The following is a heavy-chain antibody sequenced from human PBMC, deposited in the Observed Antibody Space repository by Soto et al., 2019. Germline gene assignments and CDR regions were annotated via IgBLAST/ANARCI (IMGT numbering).Heavy chain of an antibody. CDR2: IYHSGST. V-gene: IGHV4-4*02. CDR3: ARGFSRRIAVAGTRAYYFDY. CDR1: GASISSRNW. Sequence: PSDTLSLTCAVSGASISSRNWWSCFRQPPGKGLEWIGEIYHSGSTNYNPSLKSRVTISVDKSKNQFSLKLSSVTAADTAVYYCARGFSRRIAVAGTRAYYFDYWGQG. J-gene: IGHJ4*02. D-gene: IGHD6-19*01.